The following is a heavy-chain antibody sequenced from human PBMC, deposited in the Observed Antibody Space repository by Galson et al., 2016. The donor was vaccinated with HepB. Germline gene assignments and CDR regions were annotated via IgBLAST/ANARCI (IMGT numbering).Heavy chain of an antibody. D-gene: IGHD6-6*01. Sequence: PALVKPTQTLTLTCSFSGFSLSTRGMCVSWIRQPPGKALEWLARVDWDEQKYYNKFLNTGLTIFKDTSKNQVVLTITNVDPVDTATYYCVLPSSDYFYQNGLDVWGQGTTVTVS. CDR3: VLPSSDYFYQNGLDV. CDR2: VDWDEQK. V-gene: IGHV2-70*11. CDR1: GFSLSTRGMC. J-gene: IGHJ6*02.